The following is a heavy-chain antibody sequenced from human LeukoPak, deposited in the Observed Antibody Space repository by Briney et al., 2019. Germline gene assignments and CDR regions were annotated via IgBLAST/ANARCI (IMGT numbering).Heavy chain of an antibody. CDR1: GFTLSNAW. J-gene: IGHJ4*02. CDR2: ISSSGSTI. Sequence: GGSLRLSCAASGFTLSNAWMNWVRQAPGKGLEWVSYISSSGSTIYYADSVKGRFTISRDNAKNSLYLQMNSLRAEDTAVYYCARYRIYGGFDYWGQGTLVTVSS. V-gene: IGHV3-48*04. D-gene: IGHD1-26*01. CDR3: ARYRIYGGFDY.